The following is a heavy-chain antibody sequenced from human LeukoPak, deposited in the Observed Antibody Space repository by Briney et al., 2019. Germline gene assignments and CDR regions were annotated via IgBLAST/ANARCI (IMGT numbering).Heavy chain of an antibody. Sequence: PGRSLRLACAASGFTFSSYAMHWVRQAPGKGLEWVAVVSYDGSNKYYADSVEGRFTISRDNSKNTLYLQMNSLRAEDTAVYYCARVGLPNWNFAHFDYWGQGTLVTVSS. CDR1: GFTFSSYA. V-gene: IGHV3-30-3*01. J-gene: IGHJ4*02. D-gene: IGHD1-7*01. CDR2: VSYDGSNK. CDR3: ARVGLPNWNFAHFDY.